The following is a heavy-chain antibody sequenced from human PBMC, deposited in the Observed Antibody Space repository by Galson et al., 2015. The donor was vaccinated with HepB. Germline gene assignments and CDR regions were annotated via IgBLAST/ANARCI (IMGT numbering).Heavy chain of an antibody. Sequence: SVKVSCKASGYTFTTFVMHWVRQAPGQSLEWMGWINTGNGNTKYSQNFQDRVTITRDTYASTAYMELSSLRSEDTALYYCARSKTSSECTAFDNWGQGTMVTVSS. D-gene: IGHD2-15*01. J-gene: IGHJ3*02. CDR1: GYTFTTFV. CDR3: ARSKTSSECTAFDN. V-gene: IGHV1-3*04. CDR2: INTGNGNT.